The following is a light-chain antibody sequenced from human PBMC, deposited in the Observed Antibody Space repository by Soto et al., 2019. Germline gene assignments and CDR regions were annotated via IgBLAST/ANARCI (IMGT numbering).Light chain of an antibody. CDR1: HSVISD. Sequence: EIVLTRSPATLSLSPGEIANLSFRSSHSVISDLAWYQQTPGQAPRLPIYDASNRATGIPARFSGSGSVTDFTLTIGSLEPEDFAVYYCQQRNYWPITFGQGTRLEIK. CDR2: DAS. CDR3: QQRNYWPIT. V-gene: IGKV3-11*01. J-gene: IGKJ5*01.